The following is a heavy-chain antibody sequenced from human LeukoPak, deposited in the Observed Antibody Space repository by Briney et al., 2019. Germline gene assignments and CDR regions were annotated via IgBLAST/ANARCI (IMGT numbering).Heavy chain of an antibody. CDR2: INPNSGGT. V-gene: IGHV1-2*04. J-gene: IGHJ4*02. D-gene: IGHD3-22*01. Sequence: ASVKVSCKASGYTFTGYYMHWVRQAPGQGLEWMGWINPNSGGTNYAQKFQGWVTMTRDTSISTAYMELSRLRSDDTAVYYCARGGQYYYDSSGYSYWGQGTLVTVSS. CDR1: GYTFTGYY. CDR3: ARGGQYYYDSSGYSY.